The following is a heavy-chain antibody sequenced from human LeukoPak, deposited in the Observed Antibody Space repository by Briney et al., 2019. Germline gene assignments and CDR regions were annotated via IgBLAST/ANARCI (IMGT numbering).Heavy chain of an antibody. V-gene: IGHV1-69*13. Sequence: SVKVSCKASGGTFSSYAISWVRQAPGQGLEWMGGIIPIFGTANYTQKFQGRVTITADESTSTAYMELSSLRSEDTAVYYCAREGSPASYYFDYWGQGTLVTVSS. CDR3: AREGSPASYYFDY. J-gene: IGHJ4*02. CDR2: IIPIFGTA. CDR1: GGTFSSYA.